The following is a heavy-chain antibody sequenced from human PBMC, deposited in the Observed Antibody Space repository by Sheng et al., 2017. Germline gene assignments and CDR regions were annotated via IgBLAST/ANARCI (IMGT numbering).Heavy chain of an antibody. CDR2: IRSKANSYAT. CDR1: GFTFSGSA. V-gene: IGHV3-73*02. Sequence: EVQLVESGGGLVQPGGSLKLSCAASGFTFSGSAMHWVRQASGKGLEWVGRIRSKANSYATAYAASVKGRFTISRDDSKNTAYLQMNSLKTEDTAVYYCTRTYDFWSGPPHDAFDIWGQGTMVTVSS. CDR3: TRTYDFWSGPPHDAFDI. J-gene: IGHJ3*02. D-gene: IGHD3-3*01.